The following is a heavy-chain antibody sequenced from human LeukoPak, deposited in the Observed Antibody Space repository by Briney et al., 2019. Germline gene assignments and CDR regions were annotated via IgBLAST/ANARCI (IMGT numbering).Heavy chain of an antibody. D-gene: IGHD1-20*01. CDR3: ARSTHNWNDY. V-gene: IGHV3-7*01. CDR2: IKQDGSEK. Sequence: GGSLRLSCVVSGLTFSDFWMSWVRQAPGRGLEWVANIKQDGSEKYYVDSVKGRFTISRDNAKNSLYLQMNSLRAEDTAVYYCARSTHNWNDYWGQGTLVTVSS. CDR1: GLTFSDFW. J-gene: IGHJ4*02.